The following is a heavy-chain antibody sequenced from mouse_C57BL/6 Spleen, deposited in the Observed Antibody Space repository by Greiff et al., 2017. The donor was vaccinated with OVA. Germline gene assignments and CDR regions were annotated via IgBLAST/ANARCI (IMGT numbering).Heavy chain of an antibody. V-gene: IGHV14-2*01. Sequence: EVQLQQSGAELVKPGASVKLSCTASGFNIKDYYMHWVKQRTEQGLEWIGRIDPEDGETKYAPKFKGKATITADTASNTAYLQLSSLTSEDTAVYCCATSRSIYAMDYWGKGTSVTVSS. J-gene: IGHJ4*01. D-gene: IGHD1-3*01. CDR1: GFNIKDYY. CDR3: ATSRSIYAMDY. CDR2: IDPEDGET.